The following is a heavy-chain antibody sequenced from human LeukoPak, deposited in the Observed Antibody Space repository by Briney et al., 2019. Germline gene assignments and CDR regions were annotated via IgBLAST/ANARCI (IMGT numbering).Heavy chain of an antibody. CDR2: ISSSGTTI. CDR1: GFTFDDYG. CDR3: ARGGIGSGPYHPGFEY. J-gene: IGHJ4*02. D-gene: IGHD3-10*01. V-gene: IGHV3-48*03. Sequence: PGGSLRLSCAASGFTFDDYGMNWVRQAPGKGVEWVSYISSSGTTIYYADSVKGRFTISRDNTKNSLYLQMSGLRAEDTAVYYCARGGIGSGPYHPGFEYWGQGTLVTVSS.